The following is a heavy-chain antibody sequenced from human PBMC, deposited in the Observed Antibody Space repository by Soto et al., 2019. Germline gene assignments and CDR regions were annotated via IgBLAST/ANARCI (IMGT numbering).Heavy chain of an antibody. J-gene: IGHJ6*02. Sequence: QVQLVQSGAEVKKPGASVKVSCKVSGYTFTSYGVSWMRQAPGQGLEWMGWISAYTGNTDYAQKFQGRVTMTTDTSTSTAYMELRSLESDDTAVYYCARDGQWLARRYYYGLDVWGQGTTVTVSS. V-gene: IGHV1-18*01. CDR1: GYTFTSYG. D-gene: IGHD6-19*01. CDR3: ARDGQWLARRYYYGLDV. CDR2: ISAYTGNT.